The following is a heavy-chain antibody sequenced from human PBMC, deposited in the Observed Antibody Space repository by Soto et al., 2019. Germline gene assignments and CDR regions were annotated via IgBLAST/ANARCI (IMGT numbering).Heavy chain of an antibody. Sequence: SETLSLTCTVSGGSISSGDYYWSWIRQPPGKGLEWIGYIYYSGSTYYNPSLKSRVTTSVDTSKNQFSLKLSSVTAADTAVYYCARYPRANTAVAGTRSSRYFDYWGQGTLVTVSS. J-gene: IGHJ4*02. D-gene: IGHD6-19*01. CDR3: ARYPRANTAVAGTRSSRYFDY. CDR1: GGSISSGDYY. CDR2: IYYSGST. V-gene: IGHV4-30-4*01.